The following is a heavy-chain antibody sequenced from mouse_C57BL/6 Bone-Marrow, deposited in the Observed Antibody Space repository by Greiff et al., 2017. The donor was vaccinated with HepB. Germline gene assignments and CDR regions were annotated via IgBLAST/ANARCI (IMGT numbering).Heavy chain of an antibody. CDR2: IDPENGDT. CDR1: GFNIKDDY. J-gene: IGHJ2*01. CDR3: LLTTVVAHYFDY. V-gene: IGHV14-4*01. Sequence: VQLQQSGAELVRPGASVKLSCTASGFNIKDDYMHWVKQRPEQGLEWIGWIDPENGDTEHASKFKGKATITADTSSNTAYLQLSSLTSELTAVYSCLLTTVVAHYFDYWGQGTTLTVSS. D-gene: IGHD1-1*01.